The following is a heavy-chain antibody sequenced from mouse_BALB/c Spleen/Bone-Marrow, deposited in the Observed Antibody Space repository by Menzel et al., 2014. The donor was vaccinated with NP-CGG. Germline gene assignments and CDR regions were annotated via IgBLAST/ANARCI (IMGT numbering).Heavy chain of an antibody. Sequence: VQLQQSGAELVKPGASVKLSCTASGFNIKDTYLHWVKQRPEQGLEWIGRIDPANGNTEYDPKFQGKATITADTSSNTASLQLGSLAPEDTAVYYCTDSYCYARLYFDNWSQSTPLTVSS. CDR3: TDSYCYARLYFDN. CDR2: IDPANGNT. V-gene: IGHV14-3*02. J-gene: IGHJ2*01. CDR1: GFNIKDTY. D-gene: IGHD1-1*01.